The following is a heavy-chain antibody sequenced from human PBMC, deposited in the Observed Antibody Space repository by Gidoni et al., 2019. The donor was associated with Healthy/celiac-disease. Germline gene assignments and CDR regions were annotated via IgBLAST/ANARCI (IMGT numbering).Heavy chain of an antibody. CDR3: VKVAGYSSPFDY. V-gene: IGHV3-64D*06. CDR2: ISSNGGST. Sequence: EYVSAISSNGGSTYYADSVKGRFTISRDNSKNTLYLQMSSLRAEDTAVYYCVKVAGYSSPFDYWGQGTLVTVSS. J-gene: IGHJ4*02. D-gene: IGHD6-19*01.